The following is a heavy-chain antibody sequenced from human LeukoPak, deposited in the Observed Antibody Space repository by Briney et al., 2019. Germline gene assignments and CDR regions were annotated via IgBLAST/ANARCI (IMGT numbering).Heavy chain of an antibody. CDR2: INHGGST. CDR1: GASIISANYY. Sequence: SETLSLTCTVSGASIISANYYWNWIRQPPGKGLEWIGEINHGGSTNYNPSLKSRVTISIDTSKSQFSLKLNSVTDADTAVYYCGRAPGWTIAARPLDYWGQGSLVTVSS. D-gene: IGHD6-6*01. V-gene: IGHV4-39*07. CDR3: GRAPGWTIAARPLDY. J-gene: IGHJ4*02.